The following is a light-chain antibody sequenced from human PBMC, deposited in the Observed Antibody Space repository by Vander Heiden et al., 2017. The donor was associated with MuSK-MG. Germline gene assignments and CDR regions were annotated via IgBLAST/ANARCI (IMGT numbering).Light chain of an antibody. CDR2: AAS. J-gene: IGKJ1*01. V-gene: IGKV1-39*01. Sequence: DIQMTQSPSSLSASVGDRVTITCRASQSISSYLNWYQQKPGKAPKLLIYAASSLQSGVPSRFSGSASGTDFTLTISRLQPEAFATYYCQQSYSTPRTFGQGTKVEIK. CDR1: QSISSY. CDR3: QQSYSTPRT.